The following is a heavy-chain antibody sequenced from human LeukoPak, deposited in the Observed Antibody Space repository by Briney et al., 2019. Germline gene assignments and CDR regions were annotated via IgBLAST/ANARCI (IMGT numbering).Heavy chain of an antibody. Sequence: GGSLRLSCAASGFTFSSYAMHWVRQAPGKGLEWVSVISGSGGSTYYADSVKGRFTISRDNFKNTLYLQMNSLRAEDTAVYYCAKLFGYYYDSSGYYPDYWGQGTLVTVSS. D-gene: IGHD3-22*01. V-gene: IGHV3-23*01. CDR1: GFTFSSYA. J-gene: IGHJ4*02. CDR3: AKLFGYYYDSSGYYPDY. CDR2: ISGSGGST.